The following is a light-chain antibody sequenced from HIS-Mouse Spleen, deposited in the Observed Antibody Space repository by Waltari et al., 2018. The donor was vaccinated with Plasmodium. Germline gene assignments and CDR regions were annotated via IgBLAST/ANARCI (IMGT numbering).Light chain of an antibody. CDR2: GAS. CDR1: QSVSSN. J-gene: IGKJ1*01. CDR3: QQYNNWTRGT. Sequence: EIVMTQSPATLSVSPGERATLSCRASQSVSSNLAWYQQKPGKAPRLLIYGASTRATGIPARFSGSGSGTEFTLTISSMQSEDFAVYYCQQYNNWTRGTFGQGTKVEIK. V-gene: IGKV3-15*01.